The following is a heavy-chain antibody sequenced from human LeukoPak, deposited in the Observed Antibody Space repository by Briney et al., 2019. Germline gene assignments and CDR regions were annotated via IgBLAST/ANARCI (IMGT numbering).Heavy chain of an antibody. CDR1: GFTFSSYA. J-gene: IGHJ4*02. Sequence: GSLRLSCAASGFTFSSYAMSWIRQPPGKGLEWIGEINHSGSTNYNPSLKSRVTISVDTSKNQFSLKLSSVTAADTAVYYCARNIGNSSGYTSDYWGQGTLVTVSS. V-gene: IGHV4-34*01. CDR3: ARNIGNSSGYTSDY. CDR2: INHSGST. D-gene: IGHD3-22*01.